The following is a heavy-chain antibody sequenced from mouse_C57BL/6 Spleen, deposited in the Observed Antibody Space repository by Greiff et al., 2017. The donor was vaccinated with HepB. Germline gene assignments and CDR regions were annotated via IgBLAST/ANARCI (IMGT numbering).Heavy chain of an antibody. D-gene: IGHD2-4*01. Sequence: ESGPGLVKPSQSLSLTCSVTGYSITSGYYWNWIRQFPGNKLEWMGYISYDGSNNYNPSLKNRISITRDTSKNQFFLKLNSVTTEDTATYYCARVIKGFFDYWGQGTTLTVSS. CDR1: GYSITSGYY. CDR3: ARVIKGFFDY. CDR2: ISYDGSN. J-gene: IGHJ2*01. V-gene: IGHV3-6*01.